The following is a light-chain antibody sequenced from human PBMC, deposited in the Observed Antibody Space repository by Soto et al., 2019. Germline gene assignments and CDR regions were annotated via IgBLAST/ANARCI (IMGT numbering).Light chain of an antibody. Sequence: QSALTQPACVSGSPGQSITISCTGTSSDGGGYNFVSWYQQHPGKTPKLIIYEVTSRPSGVSNRFSGSKSGNTASLTISGLQAEDEADYYCNSYTTSIALVFGTGTKVTVL. V-gene: IGLV2-14*03. CDR1: SSDGGGYNF. J-gene: IGLJ1*01. CDR2: EVT. CDR3: NSYTTSIALV.